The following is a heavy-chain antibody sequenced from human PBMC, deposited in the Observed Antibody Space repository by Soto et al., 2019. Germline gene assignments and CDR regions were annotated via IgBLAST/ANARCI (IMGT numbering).Heavy chain of an antibody. J-gene: IGHJ6*02. CDR2: IYYSGST. CDR1: GGSISSYY. Sequence: SETLSLTCTVSGGSISSYYWSWIRQPPGKGLEWIGYIYYSGSTNYNPSLKSRVTISVDTSKNQFSLKLSSVTAADTAVYYCARRISMVRGVINYYYYGMDVWGQGTTVTVSS. V-gene: IGHV4-59*08. CDR3: ARRISMVRGVINYYYYGMDV. D-gene: IGHD3-10*01.